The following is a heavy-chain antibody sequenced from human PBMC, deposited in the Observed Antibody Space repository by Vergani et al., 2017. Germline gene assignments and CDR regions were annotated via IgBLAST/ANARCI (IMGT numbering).Heavy chain of an antibody. D-gene: IGHD3-10*01. Sequence: QLQLQESGPGLVKPSETLSLTCTVSGGSISSSSYYWGWIRQPPGKGLEWIGSIYYSGSTYYNPSLKSRVTISVDTSKNQFSLKLSSVTAADTAVYYCRGLSGLLWFGELLWAGGSGDYWGQGTLVTVSS. CDR2: IYYSGST. CDR3: RGLSGLLWFGELLWAGGSGDY. V-gene: IGHV4-39*01. CDR1: GGSISSSSYY. J-gene: IGHJ4*02.